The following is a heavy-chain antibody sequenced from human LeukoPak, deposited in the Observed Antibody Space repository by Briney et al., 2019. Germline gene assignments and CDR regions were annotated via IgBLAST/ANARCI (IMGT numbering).Heavy chain of an antibody. V-gene: IGHV3-20*04. CDR1: GFTLDDYG. Sequence: PGGSLRLSCAASGFTLDDYGMSWVRQAPGKGLEWVSGINWNGGSTGYADSVKGRFTISRDNAKNSPYLQMNSLRAEDTALYYCARDMRGWYGYYFDYWGQGTLVTVSS. CDR3: ARDMRGWYGYYFDY. D-gene: IGHD6-19*01. CDR2: INWNGGST. J-gene: IGHJ4*02.